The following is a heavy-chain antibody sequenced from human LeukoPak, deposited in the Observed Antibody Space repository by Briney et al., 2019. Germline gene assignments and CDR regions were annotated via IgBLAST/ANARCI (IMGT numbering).Heavy chain of an antibody. J-gene: IGHJ2*01. CDR3: ARVPYSSSLETYWYFDL. Sequence: SETLSLTCTVSGGSISSGDYYWSWIRQPPGKGLEWIGYIYYSGSTYYNPSLKSRVTISVDTSKKQFSLKLNSVTAADTAVYYCARVPYSSSLETYWYFDLWGRGTLVTVSS. CDR1: GGSISSGDYY. V-gene: IGHV4-30-4*02. D-gene: IGHD6-6*01. CDR2: IYYSGST.